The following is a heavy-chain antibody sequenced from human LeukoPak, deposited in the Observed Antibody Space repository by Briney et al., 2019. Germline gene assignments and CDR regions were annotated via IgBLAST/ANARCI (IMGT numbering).Heavy chain of an antibody. V-gene: IGHV4-34*01. Sequence: TSGTLSLTCAVYGGSFSGYYWSWIRQPPGKGLEWIGEINHSGSTNYNPSLKSRVTISVDTSKNQFSLKLSSVTAADTAVYYCASGRGYSSGWSHRYFDYWGQGTLVTVSS. CDR1: GGSFSGYY. CDR2: INHSGST. J-gene: IGHJ4*02. CDR3: ASGRGYSSGWSHRYFDY. D-gene: IGHD6-19*01.